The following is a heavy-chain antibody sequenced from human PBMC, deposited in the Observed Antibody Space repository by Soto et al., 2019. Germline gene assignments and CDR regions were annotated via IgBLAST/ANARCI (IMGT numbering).Heavy chain of an antibody. CDR3: ARVRQYCSGHSCYLDP. V-gene: IGHV4-4*02. J-gene: IGHJ5*02. Sequence: SETLSLTCAVSGDSISSTNWWNWVRQSRGAGLEWIGEVHHDGRTNYNPSLKSRVAISVDKSNNHFSLKLNFMTAADTAIYYCARVRQYCSGHSCYLDPWGQGALVTVSS. CDR2: VHHDGRT. CDR1: GDSISSTNW. D-gene: IGHD2-15*01.